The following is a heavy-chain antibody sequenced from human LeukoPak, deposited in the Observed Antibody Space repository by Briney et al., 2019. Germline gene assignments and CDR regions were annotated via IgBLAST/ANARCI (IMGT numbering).Heavy chain of an antibody. CDR3: ARHSTLPSYDFWSGYHPPLFDY. CDR1: GGSISSSSYY. Sequence: SETLSLTCTVSGGSISSSSYYWGWIRQPPGKGLEWIGSIYYSGSTYYNPSLKSRVTISVDTSKNQFSLKLSSVTAADTAVYYCARHSTLPSYDFWSGYHPPLFDYWGQGTLVTVSS. V-gene: IGHV4-39*01. CDR2: IYYSGST. J-gene: IGHJ4*02. D-gene: IGHD3-3*01.